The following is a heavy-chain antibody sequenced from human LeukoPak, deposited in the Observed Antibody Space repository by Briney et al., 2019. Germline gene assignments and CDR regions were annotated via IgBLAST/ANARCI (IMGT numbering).Heavy chain of an antibody. D-gene: IGHD2-8*01. CDR3: ARAYCTNGVCLKFNP. CDR2: IKNSGST. Sequence: SETLSLRGAVYGGWCSGCYWSWIRRRPGKGMEWIGEIKNSGSTNYNPALKSRVSISVDTSKNQFSLKLSSVTAADTAVYYCARAYCTNGVCLKFNPWGQGTLVTVSS. CDR1: GGWCSGCY. J-gene: IGHJ5*02. V-gene: IGHV4-34*01.